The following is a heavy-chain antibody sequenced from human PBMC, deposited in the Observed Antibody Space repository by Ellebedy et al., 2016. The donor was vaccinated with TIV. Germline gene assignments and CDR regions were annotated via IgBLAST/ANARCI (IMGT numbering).Heavy chain of an antibody. D-gene: IGHD6-13*01. CDR3: AKEGYSSSPFTYYYYYYMDV. CDR1: GFTFDDYA. V-gene: IGHV3-9*01. Sequence: GGSLRLSXAASGFTFDDYAMHWVRQAPGKGLEWVSGISWNSGSIGYADSVKGRFTISRDNAKNSLYLQMNSLRAEDTALYYCAKEGYSSSPFTYYYYYYMDVWGKGTTVTVSS. J-gene: IGHJ6*03. CDR2: ISWNSGSI.